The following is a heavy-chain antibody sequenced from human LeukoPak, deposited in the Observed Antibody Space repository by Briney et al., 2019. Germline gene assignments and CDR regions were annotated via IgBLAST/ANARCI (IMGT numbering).Heavy chain of an antibody. CDR1: GITFSSYE. CDR2: ISTSGSTI. CDR3: ASPQWLAF. D-gene: IGHD6-19*01. V-gene: IGHV3-48*03. Sequence: GGSLRLSCVVSGITFSSYEMNWVRQAPGKGLEWVSYISTSGSTIYYADSVKGRFTSSRDNAKNSLYLQMNGLRAEDTAIYYCASPQWLAFWGQGTLVTVSS. J-gene: IGHJ4*02.